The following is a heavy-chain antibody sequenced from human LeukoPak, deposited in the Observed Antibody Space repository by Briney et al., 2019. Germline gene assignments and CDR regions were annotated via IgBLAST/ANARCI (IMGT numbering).Heavy chain of an antibody. J-gene: IGHJ6*03. CDR3: ARDSRSSWYRGYYYYYYMDV. CDR1: GGTFSSYA. V-gene: IGHV1-69*05. Sequence: SSVKVSCKASGGTFSSYAISWVRQAPGQGLEWMGGIIPIFGTANYAQKFQGRVTITTDESTSTAYMELSSLRSEDTAVYYCARDSRSSWYRGYYYYYYMDVWGKRTTVTVSS. CDR2: IIPIFGTA. D-gene: IGHD6-13*01.